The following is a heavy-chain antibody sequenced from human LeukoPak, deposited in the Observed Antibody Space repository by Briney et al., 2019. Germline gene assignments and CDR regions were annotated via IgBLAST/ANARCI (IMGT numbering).Heavy chain of an antibody. CDR3: ARAPIAVAGTNCYYYGMDV. J-gene: IGHJ6*02. D-gene: IGHD6-19*01. V-gene: IGHV4-39*07. Sequence: SETLSLTCSVSGGSISSSSYYWGWIRQPPGIGLEWIGSIYYSGYTYYNPSLKSRVTISVDTSRNQFSLKLTSVTAADTAVYYCARAPIAVAGTNCYYYGMDVWGQGTAVTVSS. CDR1: GGSISSSSYY. CDR2: IYYSGYT.